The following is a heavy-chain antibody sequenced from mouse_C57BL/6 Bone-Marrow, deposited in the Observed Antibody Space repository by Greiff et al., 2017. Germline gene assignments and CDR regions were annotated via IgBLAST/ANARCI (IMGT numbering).Heavy chain of an antibody. Sequence: VHVKQSGAELVRPGASVKLSCTASGFNIKDDYMHWVKQRPEQGLEWIGWIDPENGDTEYASKFQGKATITADTSSNTAYLQLSSLTSEDTAGYYCTTVHYYGSSHGYFDVWGTGTTVTVSS. D-gene: IGHD1-1*01. CDR2: IDPENGDT. CDR3: TTVHYYGSSHGYFDV. J-gene: IGHJ1*03. V-gene: IGHV14-4*01. CDR1: GFNIKDDY.